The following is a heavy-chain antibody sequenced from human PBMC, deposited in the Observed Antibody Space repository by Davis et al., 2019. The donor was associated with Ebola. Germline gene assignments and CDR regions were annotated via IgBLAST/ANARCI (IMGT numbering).Heavy chain of an antibody. Sequence: GGSLRLSGAAYGVNGSNYLMSWVRQAPGKGLEWVSYSNTNGHTNYADSVRGRFTISRDNAKNSLFLQMTSLRAEDTAVYYCAGDITGTEGRFDYWGQGTLISVSA. V-gene: IGHV3-11*06. J-gene: IGHJ4*02. CDR3: AGDITGTEGRFDY. CDR1: GVNGSNYL. D-gene: IGHD1-14*01. CDR2: SNTNGHT.